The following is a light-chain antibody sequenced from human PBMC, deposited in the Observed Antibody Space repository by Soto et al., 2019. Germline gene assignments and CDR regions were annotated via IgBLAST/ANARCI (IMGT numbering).Light chain of an antibody. V-gene: IGKV3-11*01. CDR2: DAS. Sequence: EILLTQSPATLSLSPGERATLSCRASQSASSYLAWYQQKPGQAPRLLIYDASNRATSIPARFSGSGSGTDFTLTISSLEPEDFAVYYCQQRSNWPITFGQGTRLEIK. CDR1: QSASSY. J-gene: IGKJ5*01. CDR3: QQRSNWPIT.